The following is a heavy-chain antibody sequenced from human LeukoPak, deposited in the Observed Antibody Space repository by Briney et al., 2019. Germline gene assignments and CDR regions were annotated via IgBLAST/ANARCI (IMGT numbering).Heavy chain of an antibody. Sequence: ASVKVSCKTSGYTFTSYSITWVRQAPGQGLEWMGWISAYNGDTNYAQKLQGRVTMTTDTSTSTAYMELRSLRSDDTAVYYCARGVRIVVEPAAIFGFDYWGQGTLVTVSS. V-gene: IGHV1-18*01. D-gene: IGHD2-2*01. CDR1: GYTFTSYS. CDR3: ARGVRIVVEPAAIFGFDY. CDR2: ISAYNGDT. J-gene: IGHJ4*02.